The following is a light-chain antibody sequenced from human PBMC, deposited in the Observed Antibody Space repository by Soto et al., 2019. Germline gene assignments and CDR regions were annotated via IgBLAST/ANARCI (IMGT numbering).Light chain of an antibody. CDR3: QQLNSYPNT. Sequence: IQLTQSPSSLSASVGDRVTITCRASQGISSYLAWYQQKPGKAPKLLIYAASTLQSGVPSRFSGSGSGTDSTLTISSLQPEDFATYYCQQLNSYPNTFGQGTKLEIK. V-gene: IGKV1-9*01. J-gene: IGKJ2*01. CDR1: QGISSY. CDR2: AAS.